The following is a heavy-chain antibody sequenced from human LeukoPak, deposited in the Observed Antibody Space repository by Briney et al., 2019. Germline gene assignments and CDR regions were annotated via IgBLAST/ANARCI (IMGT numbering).Heavy chain of an antibody. J-gene: IGHJ1*01. CDR1: GGSISSYY. CDR2: IYYSGST. Sequence: SETLSLTCTVSGGSISSYYWSWIRQPPGRGLEWIGYIYYSGSTNYNPSLKSRVTISVDTSRNQFSLKLSSVTAADTAVYYCAKAFEYRSFAFQHWGQGTLVTVSS. D-gene: IGHD6-6*01. V-gene: IGHV4-59*01. CDR3: AKAFEYRSFAFQH.